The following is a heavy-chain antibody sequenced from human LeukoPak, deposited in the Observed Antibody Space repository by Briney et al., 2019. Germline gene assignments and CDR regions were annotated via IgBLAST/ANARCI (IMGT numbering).Heavy chain of an antibody. D-gene: IGHD5-18*01. J-gene: IGHJ4*02. CDR1: GFTFSTYA. V-gene: IGHV3-21*01. CDR3: ASVGGFTYGIDC. Sequence: GGSLRLSCAASGFTFSTYAMNWVRQAPGKGLEWVSSISSTSSSIYYADSVKGRFTISRDNAKNSLYLQMNSLRVEDTAVYYCASVGGFTYGIDCWGQGTLVTVSS. CDR2: ISSTSSSI.